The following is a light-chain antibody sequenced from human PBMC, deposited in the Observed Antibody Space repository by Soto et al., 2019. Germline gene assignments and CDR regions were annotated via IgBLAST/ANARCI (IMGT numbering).Light chain of an antibody. Sequence: QSVLTQPASVSGSPGQSITISCTGNSSDVGGYNYVSWFQQHPGKAPKLKIYEVSNRPSGVSNRFSGSKSGNTASLTISELQAEDEADYYCTSFTTISTWVFGGGTKLTVL. J-gene: IGLJ3*02. CDR3: TSFTTISTWV. CDR1: SSDVGGYNY. CDR2: EVS. V-gene: IGLV2-14*01.